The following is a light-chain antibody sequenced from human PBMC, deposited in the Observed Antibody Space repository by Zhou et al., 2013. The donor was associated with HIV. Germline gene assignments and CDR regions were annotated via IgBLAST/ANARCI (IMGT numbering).Light chain of an antibody. CDR2: GAS. CDR1: QSVSNNF. V-gene: IGKV3D-20*02. Sequence: ETVLTQSPGTLSLSPGERATLSCRASQSVSNNFLAWYQQKPGQAPRLLIYGASSRVTGIPDRFSGSGSGTDFTLTISSLEPEDFAVYYCQQRSNWPRLTFGGGTKVEVK. CDR3: QQRSNWPRLT. J-gene: IGKJ4*01.